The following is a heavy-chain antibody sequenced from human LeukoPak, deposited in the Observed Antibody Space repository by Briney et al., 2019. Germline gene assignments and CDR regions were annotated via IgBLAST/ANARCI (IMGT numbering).Heavy chain of an antibody. D-gene: IGHD3-3*01. CDR3: ARGGTLYDFWSGTWFDP. CDR1: GGTFSSYA. CDR2: IIPIFGTA. J-gene: IGHJ5*02. V-gene: IGHV1-69*05. Sequence: SVKVSCKASGGTFSSYAISWVRQAPGQGLEWMGGIIPIFGTANYVQKFQGRVAITTDESTSTAYMELSSLRSEDTAVYYCARGGTLYDFWSGTWFDPWGQGTLVTVSS.